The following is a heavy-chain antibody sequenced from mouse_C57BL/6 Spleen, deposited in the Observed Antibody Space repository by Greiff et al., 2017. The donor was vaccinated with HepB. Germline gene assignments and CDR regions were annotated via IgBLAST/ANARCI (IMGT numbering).Heavy chain of an antibody. CDR1: GFNIKDYY. CDR3: TTYYGSSLYYFDY. Sequence: EVQLQHSGAELVRPGASVKLSCTASGFNIKDYYMHWVKQRPEQGLEWIGRIDPEDGDTEYAPKFQGKATMTADTSSNTAYLQLSSLTSEDTAVYYCTTYYGSSLYYFDYWGQGTTLTVSS. CDR2: IDPEDGDT. J-gene: IGHJ2*01. D-gene: IGHD1-1*01. V-gene: IGHV14-1*01.